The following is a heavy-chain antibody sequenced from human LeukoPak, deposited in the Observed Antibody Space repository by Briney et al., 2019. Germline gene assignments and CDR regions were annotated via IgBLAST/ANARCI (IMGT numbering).Heavy chain of an antibody. Sequence: PSETLSLTCALYGGSFSGYYWSWIRQPPGKGLEWIGEINHSGSTNYNPSLKSRVTISVDTSKNQFSLKLSSVTAADTAVYYCASLRGYAGKRSYRLLYFDYWGQGTLVTVSS. D-gene: IGHD3-16*02. J-gene: IGHJ4*02. CDR2: INHSGST. CDR1: GGSFSGYY. CDR3: ASLRGYAGKRSYRLLYFDY. V-gene: IGHV4-34*01.